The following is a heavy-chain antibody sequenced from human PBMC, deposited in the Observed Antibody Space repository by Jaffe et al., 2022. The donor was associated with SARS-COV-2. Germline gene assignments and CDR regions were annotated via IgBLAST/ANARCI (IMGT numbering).Heavy chain of an antibody. J-gene: IGHJ3*02. CDR3: VRDPGGGAFDI. D-gene: IGHD3-10*01. CDR1: GFTFSTSW. V-gene: IGHV3-7*01. CDR2: INQDGSKI. Sequence: EVQLVESGGGLVQPGGSLRLSCAASGFTFSTSWMNCVRQAPGKGLEWVAIINQDGSKINYVASVKGRFTISRDNAKSSLYLQMNSLRAEDTAVYYCVRDPGGGAFDIWGQGTMVTVSS.